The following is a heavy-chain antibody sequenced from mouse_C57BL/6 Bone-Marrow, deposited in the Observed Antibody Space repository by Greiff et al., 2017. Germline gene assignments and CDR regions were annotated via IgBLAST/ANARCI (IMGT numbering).Heavy chain of an antibody. CDR2: ISSGGDYI. Sequence: EVNVVESGEGLVKPGGSLKLSCAASGFTFSSYAMSWVRQTPEKRLEWVAYISSGGDYIYYADTVKGRFTISRDNARNTLYLQMSSLKSEDTAMYYCTRDDWDGFAYWGQGTLVTVSA. CDR3: TRDDWDGFAY. V-gene: IGHV5-9-1*02. D-gene: IGHD4-1*01. J-gene: IGHJ3*01. CDR1: GFTFSSYA.